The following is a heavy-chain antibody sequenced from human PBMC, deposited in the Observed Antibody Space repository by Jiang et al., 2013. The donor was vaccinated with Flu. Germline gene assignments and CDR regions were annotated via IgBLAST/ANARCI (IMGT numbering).Heavy chain of an antibody. J-gene: IGHJ4*02. CDR1: GFPFNNYD. Sequence: GLVQPGGSLRLSCAASGFPFNNYDMNWVRQAPGKGLEWVSFISGSRSTIYYADSVKGRFTISRDNAKNSLYLQMNSLRDEDTAVYYCTVWDLLPAYWGQGTLVTVSS. CDR2: ISGSRSTI. V-gene: IGHV3-48*02. CDR3: TVWDLLPAY. D-gene: IGHD1-26*01.